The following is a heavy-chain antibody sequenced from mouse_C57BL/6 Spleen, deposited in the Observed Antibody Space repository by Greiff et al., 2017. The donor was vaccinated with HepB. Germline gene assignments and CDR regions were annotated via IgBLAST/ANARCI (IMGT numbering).Heavy chain of an antibody. CDR3: AMPPSYYYGSSYGDWYFDV. D-gene: IGHD1-1*01. CDR1: GYAFSSYW. CDR2: IYPGDGDP. V-gene: IGHV1-80*01. J-gene: IGHJ1*03. Sequence: VQLQQSGAELVKPGASVKISCKASGYAFSSYWMNWVKQRPGKGLEWIGQIYPGDGDPNYNGKFKGKATLTADKSSSTAYMQLSSLTSEDSAVYFCAMPPSYYYGSSYGDWYFDVWGTGTTVTVSS.